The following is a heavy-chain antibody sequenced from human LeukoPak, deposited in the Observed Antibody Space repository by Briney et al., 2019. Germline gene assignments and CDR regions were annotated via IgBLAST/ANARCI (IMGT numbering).Heavy chain of an antibody. Sequence: SETLSLTCAVYGGSFSGYYWSWIRQPPGKGLEWIGEINHSGSTNYNPSLKSRVTISVDTSKNQFSLKLSSVTAADTAVYYCARAGYYYYYMDVWGKGTTVAVSS. V-gene: IGHV4-34*01. CDR2: INHSGST. CDR3: ARAGYYYYYMDV. J-gene: IGHJ6*03. CDR1: GGSFSGYY.